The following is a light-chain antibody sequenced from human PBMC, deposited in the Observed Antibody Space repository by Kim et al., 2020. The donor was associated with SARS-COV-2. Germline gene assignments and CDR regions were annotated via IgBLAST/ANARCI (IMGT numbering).Light chain of an antibody. CDR2: EVS. CDR3: CSYAGSSTLV. J-gene: IGLJ3*02. Sequence: GQSIPLSCTGTRRDVGSYNLVSWYQQHPGKAPKLMIYEVSKRPSGVSNRFSGSKSGNTASLTISGLQAEDEADYYCCSYAGSSTLVFGGGTQLTVL. V-gene: IGLV2-23*02. CDR1: RRDVGSYNL.